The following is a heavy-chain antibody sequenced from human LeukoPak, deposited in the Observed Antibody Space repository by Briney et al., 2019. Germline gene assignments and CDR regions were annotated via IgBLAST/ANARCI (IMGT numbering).Heavy chain of an antibody. D-gene: IGHD4-17*01. Sequence: GRSLRLSCAASGFTFSSYGMHWVRQAPGKGLEWVAVIWYDGSNKYYADSVKGRFTISRDNSKNTLYLQMNSLRAEDTAVYYCARDGDPTTVTPDYWSQGTLVTVSS. CDR1: GFTFSSYG. CDR3: ARDGDPTTVTPDY. V-gene: IGHV3-33*01. J-gene: IGHJ4*02. CDR2: IWYDGSNK.